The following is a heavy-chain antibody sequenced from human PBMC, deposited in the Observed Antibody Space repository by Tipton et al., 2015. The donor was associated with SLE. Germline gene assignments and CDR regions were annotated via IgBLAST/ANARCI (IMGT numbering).Heavy chain of an antibody. Sequence: LRLSCAASGFTFSSYSMNWIRQPPGKGLEWIGEINHSGSTKYNPSLKSRVTISVDTSKNQFSLKLSSVTAADTAVYYCARHQRSSGSYYYHGMDVWGQGTTVTVSS. CDR1: GFTFSSYS. V-gene: IGHV4-34*01. D-gene: IGHD1-26*01. CDR3: ARHQRSSGSYYYHGMDV. CDR2: INHSGST. J-gene: IGHJ6*02.